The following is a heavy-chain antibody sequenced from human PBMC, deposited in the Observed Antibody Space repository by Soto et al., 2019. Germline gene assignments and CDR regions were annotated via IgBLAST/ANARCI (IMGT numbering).Heavy chain of an antibody. D-gene: IGHD2-15*01. CDR1: GYSFTTYW. V-gene: IGHV5-51*01. Sequence: PGESLKISCKTSGYSFTTYWIAWVRQMPGKGLEWMGMIHPGDSGTRYGPSFQGQVTISADTSISTAYLRASSLRASDTAMSYCARRCGYCSGGRCYSDEAFDFWGAGTMV. J-gene: IGHJ3*01. CDR3: ARRCGYCSGGRCYSDEAFDF. CDR2: IHPGDSGT.